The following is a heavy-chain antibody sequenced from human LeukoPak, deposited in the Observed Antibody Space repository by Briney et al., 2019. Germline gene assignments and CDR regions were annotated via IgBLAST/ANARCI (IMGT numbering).Heavy chain of an antibody. CDR3: AKPRIAVAGTDLDF. J-gene: IGHJ4*02. D-gene: IGHD6-19*01. CDR1: GFTFSSYG. CDR2: ISYDGSYK. Sequence: PGGSLRLSCAASGFTFSSYGMHWVRQAPAKGLEWAAVISYDGSYKHYADSVKGRFTISRDNSKNTLYLQMNSLRAEDTAVYYCAKPRIAVAGTDLDFWGQGTLVTVSS. V-gene: IGHV3-30*18.